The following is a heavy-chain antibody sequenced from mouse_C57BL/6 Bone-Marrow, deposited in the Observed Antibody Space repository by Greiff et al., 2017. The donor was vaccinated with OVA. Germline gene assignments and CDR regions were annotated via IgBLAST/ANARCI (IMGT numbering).Heavy chain of an antibody. CDR1: GFTFSSYA. CDR2: ISDGGSYT. V-gene: IGHV5-4*01. J-gene: IGHJ3*01. CDR3: ARERITEGFAY. Sequence: EVQVVESGGGLVKPGGSLKLSCAASGFTFSSYALSWVRQTPEKRLEWVATISDGGSYTYYPDIVNGRFLISKDKAKTNLYLQMSHLKSEDTAMYYCARERITEGFAYWGQGTLVTVSA. D-gene: IGHD2-4*01.